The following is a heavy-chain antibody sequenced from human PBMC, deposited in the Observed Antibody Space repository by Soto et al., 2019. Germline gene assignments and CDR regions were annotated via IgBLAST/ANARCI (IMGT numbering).Heavy chain of an antibody. V-gene: IGHV1-3*01. CDR1: GYTFTSYA. D-gene: IGHD3-22*01. CDR2: INAGNGNT. J-gene: IGHJ3*02. CDR3: ARIRAGDSSGTSYAFDI. Sequence: ASVKVSCKASGYTFTSYAMHWVRQAPGQRLEWMGWINAGNGNTKYSQKFQGRVTITRDTSASTAYMELSSLRSEDTAVYYCARIRAGDSSGTSYAFDIWGQGTMVTVSS.